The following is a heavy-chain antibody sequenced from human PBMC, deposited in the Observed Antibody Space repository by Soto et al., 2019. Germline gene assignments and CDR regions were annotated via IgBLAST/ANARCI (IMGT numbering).Heavy chain of an antibody. J-gene: IGHJ5*02. CDR1: GGTFSSYA. Sequence: SVKVSCKASGGTFSSYAISWVRQAPRQGLEWMGGIIPIFGTANYAQKFQGRVTITADESTSTAYMELSSLRSEDTAVYYCAKLFWGGPAAIWFDPWGQGTLVTVSS. D-gene: IGHD2-2*01. CDR2: IIPIFGTA. CDR3: AKLFWGGPAAIWFDP. V-gene: IGHV1-69*13.